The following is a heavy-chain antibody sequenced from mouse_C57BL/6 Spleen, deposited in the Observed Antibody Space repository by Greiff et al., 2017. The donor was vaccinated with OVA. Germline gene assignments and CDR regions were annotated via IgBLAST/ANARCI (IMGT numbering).Heavy chain of an antibody. Sequence: QVQLKQPGAELVRPGSSVKLSCKASGYTFTSYWMHWVKQRPIQGLEWIGNIDPSDSETHYNQKFKDKATLTVDKSSSTAYMQLSSLTSEDSAVYYCARPSYDYYFDYWGQGTTLTVSS. CDR2: IDPSDSET. CDR3: ARPSYDYYFDY. J-gene: IGHJ2*01. D-gene: IGHD2-12*01. CDR1: GYTFTSYW. V-gene: IGHV1-52*01.